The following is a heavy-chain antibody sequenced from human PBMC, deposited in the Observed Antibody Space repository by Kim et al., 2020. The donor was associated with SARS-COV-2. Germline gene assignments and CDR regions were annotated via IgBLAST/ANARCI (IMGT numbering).Heavy chain of an antibody. Sequence: GGSLRLSCAASGFTFGSFAMSWVRQAPGKGLEWISTISNAGTSTYYADSVKGRFTISRDNSKNTLFLQMNSLRAADTAVYYCTKRERTSGWYFAFEIWGQGTMVTVSS. CDR3: TKRERTSGWYFAFEI. D-gene: IGHD6-19*01. J-gene: IGHJ3*02. V-gene: IGHV3-23*01. CDR2: ISNAGTST. CDR1: GFTFGSFA.